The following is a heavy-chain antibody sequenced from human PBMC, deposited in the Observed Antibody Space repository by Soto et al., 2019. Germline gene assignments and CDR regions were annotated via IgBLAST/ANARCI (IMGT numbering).Heavy chain of an antibody. CDR1: GFTFSSYG. D-gene: IGHD3-10*01. J-gene: IGHJ4*02. V-gene: IGHV3-30*18. CDR2: ISYDGSNK. CDR3: AKDDSGY. Sequence: QVQLVESGGGVVQPGRSLRLSCVASGFTFSSYGMHWVRQAPGKGLEWVAVISYDGSNKYYADSVKGRFTISRDNSKNTLYLQMNSLRAEDTAVYYCAKDDSGYWGQGTLVTVSS.